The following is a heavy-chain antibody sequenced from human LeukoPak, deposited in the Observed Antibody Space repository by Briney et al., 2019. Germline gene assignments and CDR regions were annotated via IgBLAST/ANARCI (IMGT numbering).Heavy chain of an antibody. CDR1: GFTFSRSW. CDR3: ARDRRGGGGSYFDY. Sequence: PGGSLRLSCAASGFTFSRSWMHWVRQSPGKGLVWVSRLNDDGSTTTYADSVKGRFTISRDNSKNTLYLQMNSLRAEDTAAYYCARDRRGGGGSYFDYWGQGTLVTVSS. V-gene: IGHV3-74*01. D-gene: IGHD1-26*01. J-gene: IGHJ4*02. CDR2: LNDDGSTT.